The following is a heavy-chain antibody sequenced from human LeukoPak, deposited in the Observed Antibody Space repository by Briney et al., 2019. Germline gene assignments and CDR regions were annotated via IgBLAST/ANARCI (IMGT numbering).Heavy chain of an antibody. D-gene: IGHD2-15*01. J-gene: IGHJ4*02. CDR2: INPNSGGT. Sequence: ASVKVSCKASGYTFTDYYMHWVRQAPGQGLEWMGWINPNSGGTNYAQKFQGRVTMTRDTSISTAYMELSRLRSDDTAVYYCAKAPFCSGGSCYKTFDYWGQGTLVTVSS. CDR3: AKAPFCSGGSCYKTFDY. CDR1: GYTFTDYY. V-gene: IGHV1-2*02.